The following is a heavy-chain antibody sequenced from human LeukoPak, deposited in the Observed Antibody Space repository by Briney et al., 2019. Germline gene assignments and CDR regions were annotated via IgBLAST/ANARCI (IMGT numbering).Heavy chain of an antibody. CDR2: IFHGGSA. CDR3: AGMRITTPTGRTLDY. D-gene: IGHD1-14*01. CDR1: RVSLSSGIW. J-gene: IGHJ4*02. V-gene: IGHV4-4*02. Sequence: SGTLSLTCAVSRVSLSSGIWWSWVGKLPGKGLEWIGDIFHGGSANYNPSLKSRVTISVDTSKNQFSLKLSSVTAADTAVYYCAGMRITTPTGRTLDYWGQGTLVTVSS.